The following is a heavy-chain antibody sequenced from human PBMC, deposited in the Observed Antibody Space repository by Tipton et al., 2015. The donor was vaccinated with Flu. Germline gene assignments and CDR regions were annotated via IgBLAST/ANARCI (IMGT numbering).Heavy chain of an antibody. Sequence: LRLSCTVSGGSMSSYYWSWIRQSPGRGLEWVGSIYYTGYPYHNPSLRSRLAMSVDTSKNQFSLRLTSMTAADTAIYYCAKVMFGWVESWAQGIPVTVSS. J-gene: IGHJ5*01. CDR1: GGSMSSYY. D-gene: IGHD3-10*02. CDR2: IYYTGYP. V-gene: IGHV4-59*04. CDR3: AKVMFGWVES.